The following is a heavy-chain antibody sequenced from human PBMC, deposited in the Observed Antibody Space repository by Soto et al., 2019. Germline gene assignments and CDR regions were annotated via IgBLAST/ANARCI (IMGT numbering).Heavy chain of an antibody. CDR2: MNPNSGNT. CDR3: ARGRNFYGSGNLDY. D-gene: IGHD3-10*01. Sequence: QVQLVQSGAEVKKPGASVKVSCKTSGYTFTSYDINWVRQATGQGLEWMGWMNPNSGNTGYAQKFQGRVTMTRNTSISTAYMELSSLRSEDRAVYYCARGRNFYGSGNLDYWGQGTLVTVSS. J-gene: IGHJ4*02. CDR1: GYTFTSYD. V-gene: IGHV1-8*01.